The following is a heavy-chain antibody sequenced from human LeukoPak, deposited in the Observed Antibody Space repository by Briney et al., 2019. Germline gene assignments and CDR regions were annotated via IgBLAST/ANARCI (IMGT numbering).Heavy chain of an antibody. V-gene: IGHV3-7*01. CDR3: ARAIAVAVYYFDY. D-gene: IGHD6-19*01. Sequence: GGSLRLSCAASGFSFSSYWMNWVRQAPGKGLEWVANIKHDGGEKYYEDSVKGRFTISRDNAKNSLYLQMNSLRAEDTAVYYCARAIAVAVYYFDYWGQGTLVTVSS. CDR1: GFSFSSYW. CDR2: IKHDGGEK. J-gene: IGHJ4*02.